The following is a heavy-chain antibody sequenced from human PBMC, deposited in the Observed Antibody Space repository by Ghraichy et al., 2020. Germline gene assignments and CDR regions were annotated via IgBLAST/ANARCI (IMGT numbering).Heavy chain of an antibody. Sequence: GGSLRLSCAASGFTFSDHYMSWIRQAPGKGLEWVSYISSSSSYTKYAESVKGRFTSSRDNAKNSLYLQMNSLRAEDTALYYCARGQYYYDRWGQGTLVTVSS. CDR1: GFTFSDHY. V-gene: IGHV3-11*06. CDR3: ARGQYYYDR. D-gene: IGHD3-22*01. CDR2: ISSSSSYT. J-gene: IGHJ4*02.